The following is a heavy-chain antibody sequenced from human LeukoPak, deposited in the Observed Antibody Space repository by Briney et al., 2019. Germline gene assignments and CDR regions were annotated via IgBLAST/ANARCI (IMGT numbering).Heavy chain of an antibody. D-gene: IGHD2-21*01. V-gene: IGHV3-30-3*01. J-gene: IGHJ1*01. Sequence: FCSASGYTPSRNAIQWVRQAPGKGLEWVAVISYDGSNKYYADSVKGRFTISRDNSKNTLYLQVTRLRAQDTAMYSCAREERGEEY. CDR1: GYTPSRNA. CDR3: AREERGEEY. CDR2: ISYDGSNK.